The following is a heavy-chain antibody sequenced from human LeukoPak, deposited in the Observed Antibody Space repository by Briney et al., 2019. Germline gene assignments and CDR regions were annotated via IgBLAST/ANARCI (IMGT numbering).Heavy chain of an antibody. J-gene: IGHJ4*02. V-gene: IGHV4-34*01. CDR3: ARAHRIFGVAGGDYFDY. Sequence: NPSETLSLTCAVYGGSFSGYYWSWIRQPPGKGLEWIGEINHSGSTNYNPSLKSRVTISVDTSKNQFSLKLSSVTAADTAVYYCARAHRIFGVAGGDYFDYWGQGTLVTVSS. CDR1: GGSFSGYY. D-gene: IGHD3-3*01. CDR2: INHSGST.